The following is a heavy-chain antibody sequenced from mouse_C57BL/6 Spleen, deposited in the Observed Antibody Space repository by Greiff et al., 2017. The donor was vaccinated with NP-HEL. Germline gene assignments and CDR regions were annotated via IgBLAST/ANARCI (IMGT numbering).Heavy chain of an antibody. CDR2: ISSGGSYT. CDR1: GFTFSSYG. V-gene: IGHV5-6*01. CDR3: ARGGSGYFDV. J-gene: IGHJ1*03. Sequence: EVQGVESGGDLVKPGGSLKLSCAASGFTFSSYGMSWVRQTPDKRLEWVATISSGGSYTYYPDSVKGRFTISRDNAKNTLYLQMSSLKSEDTAMYYCARGGSGYFDVWGTGTTVTVSS.